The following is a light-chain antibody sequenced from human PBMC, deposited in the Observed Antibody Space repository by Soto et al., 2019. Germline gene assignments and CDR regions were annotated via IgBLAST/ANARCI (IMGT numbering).Light chain of an antibody. Sequence: DIQMTQSPSSLSASVGDRVTITCQASQDLSNYLNWYQQKPGKAPKLLIYDASNLETGVPSRFSGSGSGTDFTFTISSLQPEDIATYYCQQYDNPLFTFGPGTKVDIK. V-gene: IGKV1-33*01. J-gene: IGKJ3*01. CDR3: QQYDNPLFT. CDR1: QDLSNY. CDR2: DAS.